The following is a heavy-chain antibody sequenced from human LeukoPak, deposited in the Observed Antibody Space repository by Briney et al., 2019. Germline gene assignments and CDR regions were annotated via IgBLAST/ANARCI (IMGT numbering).Heavy chain of an antibody. CDR2: IKQDESEK. CDR3: ARDTTVTAYYYYYMDV. J-gene: IGHJ6*03. D-gene: IGHD4-17*01. Sequence: PGGSLRLSCAASGFSLSTYWMSWVRQAPGKGLEWVANIKQDESEKDYVDSVKGRFTISRDNAKNSLYLQMSSLRAEDTAVYYCARDTTVTAYYYYYMDVWGKGTTVTVSS. V-gene: IGHV3-7*01. CDR1: GFSLSTYW.